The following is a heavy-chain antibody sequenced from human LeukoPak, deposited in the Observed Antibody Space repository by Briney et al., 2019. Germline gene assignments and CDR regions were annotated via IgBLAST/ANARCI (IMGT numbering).Heavy chain of an antibody. CDR1: GYTFTSYA. Sequence: ASVRVSCKASGYTFTSYAMHWVRQAPGQRLEWMGWINAGNGNTKYSQKFQGRVTITRDTSASTAYMELSSLRSEDTAVYYCARSRYSYGWGVFDYWGQGTLVTVSS. D-gene: IGHD5-18*01. CDR3: ARSRYSYGWGVFDY. V-gene: IGHV1-3*01. J-gene: IGHJ4*02. CDR2: INAGNGNT.